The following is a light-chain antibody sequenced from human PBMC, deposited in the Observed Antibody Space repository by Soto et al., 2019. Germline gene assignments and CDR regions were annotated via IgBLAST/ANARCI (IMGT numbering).Light chain of an antibody. CDR2: GAS. J-gene: IGKJ1*01. V-gene: IGKV3-15*01. CDR3: QQYYNWPRT. CDR1: QSISGT. Sequence: ESVITQSPATLSVSPGGRATLSCRATQSISGTLAWYQQKPGQAPRLLIFGASARPTGIPARISGSGSGTEFTLTISSLQSEDFAVYCCQQYYNWPRTFGQGTKVDIK.